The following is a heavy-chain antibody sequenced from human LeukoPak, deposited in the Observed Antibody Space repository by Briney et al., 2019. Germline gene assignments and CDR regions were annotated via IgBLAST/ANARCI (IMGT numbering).Heavy chain of an antibody. J-gene: IGHJ4*02. V-gene: IGHV3-33*06. CDR3: AKDAQRGFDYSNSLDK. CDR2: IWPDGTNR. Sequence: GGSLRFSCATSGFTFSHYGMHWVRQAPGKGLEWVAVIWPDGTNRYYGDPVKGRFTISRDNFQRTVDLQMDNLRAEDTAVYYCAKDAQRGFDYSNSLDKWGQGTLVTVSS. D-gene: IGHD4-11*01. CDR1: GFTFSHYG.